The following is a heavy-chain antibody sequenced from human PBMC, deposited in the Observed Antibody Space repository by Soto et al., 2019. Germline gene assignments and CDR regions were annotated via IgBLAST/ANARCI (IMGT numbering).Heavy chain of an antibody. D-gene: IGHD3-10*01. V-gene: IGHV4-59*01. CDR1: GGPISSYY. CDR2: IYYSGST. CDR3: AGAGY. Sequence: PSETLSLTCTVSGGPISSYYWSWIRQPPGKGLEWVGYIYYSGSTNYNPSLKSRVTISVDTSKNQFSLKLSSVTAADTAVYYCAGAGYWGQGTLVTVSS. J-gene: IGHJ4*02.